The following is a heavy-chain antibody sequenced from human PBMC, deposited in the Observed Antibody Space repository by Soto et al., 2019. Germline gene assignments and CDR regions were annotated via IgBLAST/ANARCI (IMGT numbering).Heavy chain of an antibody. D-gene: IGHD3-3*01. V-gene: IGHV4-61*03. Sequence: QVQLQESGPGLVKPSETLSLTCTVSGDSVTSGSIYWSWIRQPPGKGLEWNGYVHYTGSTNYNPTLKSRVAISVDTSKNHFSLTLSCVTAADTGVYYCARDRGNFGVVLADFYQYGMDVWGQGTAVTMSS. CDR3: ARDRGNFGVVLADFYQYGMDV. CDR2: VHYTGST. J-gene: IGHJ6*02. CDR1: GDSVTSGSIY.